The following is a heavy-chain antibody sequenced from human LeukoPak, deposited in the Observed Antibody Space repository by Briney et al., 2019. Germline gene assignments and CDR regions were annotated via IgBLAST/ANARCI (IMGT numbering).Heavy chain of an antibody. CDR2: ISSDGNNK. CDR3: AKDGLNYFHY. CDR1: KFSFSSYE. Sequence: GGSLRLSCAASKFSFSSYEMHWVRQTPGKGLEWVALISSDGNNKYYADSVKGRFTISRDNSKNTLFLQMNRLNTEDTAVYYCAKDGLNYFHYWGQGTLVTVSS. J-gene: IGHJ4*02. V-gene: IGHV3-30*18.